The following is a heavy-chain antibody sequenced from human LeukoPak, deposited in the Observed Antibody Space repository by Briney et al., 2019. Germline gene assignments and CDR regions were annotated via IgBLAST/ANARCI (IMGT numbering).Heavy chain of an antibody. CDR3: ARMVMSSGWYFDY. CDR1: GGSFSGYY. V-gene: IGHV4-34*01. Sequence: SETLSLTCAVYGGSFSGYYWSWIRQPPGKGLEWIGEINHSGSTNYNPSLKSRVTISVDTSKSQFSLKLSSVTAADTAVYYCARMVMSSGWYFDYWDQGTLVTVSS. CDR2: INHSGST. D-gene: IGHD6-19*01. J-gene: IGHJ4*02.